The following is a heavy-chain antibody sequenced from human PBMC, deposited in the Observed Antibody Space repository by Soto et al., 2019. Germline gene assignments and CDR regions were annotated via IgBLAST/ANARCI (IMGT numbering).Heavy chain of an antibody. CDR3: AKGSGASCYSNLDY. J-gene: IGHJ4*02. V-gene: IGHV3-23*01. CDR1: GFTFSNYA. D-gene: IGHD2-15*01. CDR2: ICGSGGTT. Sequence: PGGSLRLSCAASGFTFSNYAMTWVRQAPGKGLEWVSVICGSGGTTHYADSVKGRFTISRDNSENMLYLQVNNLRAEDTALYYCAKGSGASCYSNLDYWGQGTLVTVSS.